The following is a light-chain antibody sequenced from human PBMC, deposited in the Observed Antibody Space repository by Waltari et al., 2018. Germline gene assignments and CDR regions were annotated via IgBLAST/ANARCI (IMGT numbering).Light chain of an antibody. CDR1: SSNTGAGHD. Sequence: QSVLTQPPSMSGAPGQRVTISCTGRSSNTGAGHDVHWYQVFPGTAPKLLINGNNNRPSGVPDRFSGSKSDTSASLAIGGLQAEDEADYYCQSFDIRLSGGVVFGGGTKVTVL. V-gene: IGLV1-40*01. J-gene: IGLJ3*02. CDR2: GNN. CDR3: QSFDIRLSGGVV.